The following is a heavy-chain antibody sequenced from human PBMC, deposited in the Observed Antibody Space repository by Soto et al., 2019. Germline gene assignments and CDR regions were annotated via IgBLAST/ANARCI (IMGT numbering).Heavy chain of an antibody. V-gene: IGHV1-3*01. D-gene: IGHD6-13*01. CDR3: ARDRGQQLGLGYYYYGMDV. CDR2: INAGNGNT. CDR1: GYTFTSYA. Sequence: ASVKVSCKSSGYTFTSYAMHWVRQAPGQRLEWMGWINAGNGNTKYSQKFQGRVTITRDTSASTAYMELSSVTAADTAVYYCARDRGQQLGLGYYYYGMDVWGQGTTVTVSS. J-gene: IGHJ6*02.